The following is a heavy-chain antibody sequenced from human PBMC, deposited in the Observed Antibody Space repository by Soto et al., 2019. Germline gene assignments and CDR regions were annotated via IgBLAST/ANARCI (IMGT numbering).Heavy chain of an antibody. V-gene: IGHV3-23*01. J-gene: IGHJ4*02. CDR3: ANDAGWLHHY. CDR2: VRSSGGIT. D-gene: IGHD5-12*01. CDR1: GFSISTSG. Sequence: PEGSLRLSCAASGFSISTSGMSWVRQAPGKGLEWISGVRSSGGITYYTDSVKGRFTISRDNSNNTLYLQMNSLRAEDTAVYYCANDAGWLHHYWGQGT.